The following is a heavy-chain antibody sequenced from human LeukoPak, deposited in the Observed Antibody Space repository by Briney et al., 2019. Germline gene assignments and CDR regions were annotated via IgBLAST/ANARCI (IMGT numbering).Heavy chain of an antibody. CDR2: ISWNSGSI. Sequence: GRSLRLSCAASGFTFDDYAMHWVRQAPGKGLEWVSGISWNSGSIGYADSVKGRFTISRDNAKNSLYLQMNSLRAEDTAVYYCARDYYDSSGYNLHAFDIWGQGTMVTVSS. CDR3: ARDYYDSSGYNLHAFDI. J-gene: IGHJ3*02. CDR1: GFTFDDYA. D-gene: IGHD3-22*01. V-gene: IGHV3-9*01.